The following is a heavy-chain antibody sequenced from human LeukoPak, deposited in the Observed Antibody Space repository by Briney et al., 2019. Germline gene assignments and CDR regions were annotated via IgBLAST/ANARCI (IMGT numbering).Heavy chain of an antibody. CDR3: ARDSITMTAFDI. J-gene: IGHJ3*02. Sequence: ASVKVSCKASGGTFSSYPISWVRQAPGQGLEWMGGIIPIFGTANYAQKFQGRVTITADESTSTAYMELSSLRSEDTAVYYCARDSITMTAFDIWGQGTMVTVSS. CDR1: GGTFSSYP. CDR2: IIPIFGTA. V-gene: IGHV1-69*13. D-gene: IGHD3-22*01.